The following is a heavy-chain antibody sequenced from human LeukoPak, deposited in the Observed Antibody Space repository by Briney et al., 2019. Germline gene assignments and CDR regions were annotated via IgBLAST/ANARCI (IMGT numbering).Heavy chain of an antibody. CDR2: ISWNSGSI. Sequence: GGSLRLSCAASGFTFDDYAMHWVRQAPGKGLEWVSGISWNSGSIGYADSVKGRFTISRDNAKNSLYLQMNSLRAEDTALYYCAKSSRSGSSPFTFFDYWGQGTLVTVSS. CDR1: GFTFDDYA. CDR3: AKSSRSGSSPFTFFDY. V-gene: IGHV3-9*01. D-gene: IGHD3-10*01. J-gene: IGHJ4*02.